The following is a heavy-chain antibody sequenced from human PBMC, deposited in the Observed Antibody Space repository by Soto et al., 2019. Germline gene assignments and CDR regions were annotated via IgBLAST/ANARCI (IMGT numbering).Heavy chain of an antibody. CDR3: ARDKITGLFDY. Sequence: SETLSLTCTVSGGSISSSSYYWGWIRKPPGKGLEWIGSIYYSGSTNYNPSLKSRVTISVDTSKNQFSLKLTSVTAADTAVYCCARDKITGLFDYWGQGTLVTVSS. CDR2: IYYSGST. J-gene: IGHJ4*02. V-gene: IGHV4-39*07. CDR1: GGSISSSSYY. D-gene: IGHD2-8*02.